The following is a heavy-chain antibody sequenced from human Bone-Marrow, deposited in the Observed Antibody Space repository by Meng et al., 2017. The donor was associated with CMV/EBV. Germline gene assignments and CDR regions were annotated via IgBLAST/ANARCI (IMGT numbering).Heavy chain of an antibody. Sequence: GESLKISCAASGFTFSRYGMHWVRQAPGKGLEWLALASFDGTNIYYADAIKGRFTISRDISKNTLFLQMNNVRAEDTAVYYCARVDTGYDLPFDYWGQGTLVTVSS. CDR3: ARVDTGYDLPFDY. CDR2: ASFDGTNI. V-gene: IGHV3-30*19. CDR1: GFTFSRYG. D-gene: IGHD5-12*01. J-gene: IGHJ4*02.